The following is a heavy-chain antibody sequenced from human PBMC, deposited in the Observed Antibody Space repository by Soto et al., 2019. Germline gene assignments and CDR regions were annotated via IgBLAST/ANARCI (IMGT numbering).Heavy chain of an antibody. Sequence: EVQLVESGGGLVQPGGSLRLSCAASGFTVSSNYMSWVRQAPGKGLEWVSVIYSGGSTYYADSVKGRFTISRDNSKNTLYRQMNRLRAEDTAVYYCARWGGATGDRARRAHWYFDLWGRGTLVTVSS. CDR3: ARWGGATGDRARRAHWYFDL. D-gene: IGHD7-27*01. V-gene: IGHV3-66*01. CDR1: GFTVSSNY. J-gene: IGHJ2*01. CDR2: IYSGGST.